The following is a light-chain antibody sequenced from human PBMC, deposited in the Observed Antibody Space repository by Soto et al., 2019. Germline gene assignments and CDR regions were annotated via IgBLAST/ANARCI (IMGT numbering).Light chain of an antibody. V-gene: IGLV2-14*03. J-gene: IGLJ2*01. CDR1: SSDIGGSNY. CDR2: DVS. CDR3: SSYSSSSTLVL. Sequence: QSALTQPASVSGSPGQTVIISCTGTSSDIGGSNYVSWYQQHPGRAPKLILFDVSTRPSKIPYRFSGSKSDNTASLTISGLQADDEADYYCSSYSSSSTLVLFGGGTKLNVL.